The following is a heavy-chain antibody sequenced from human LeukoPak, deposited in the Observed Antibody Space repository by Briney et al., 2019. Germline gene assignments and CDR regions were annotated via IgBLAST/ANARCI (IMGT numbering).Heavy chain of an antibody. J-gene: IGHJ6*03. CDR3: ARDLSSIVATMNGNYYYYMDV. D-gene: IGHD5-12*01. CDR1: GYTFTDHY. Sequence: ASVKVSCKASGYTFTDHYMHWVRQAPGQGLEWMGWINPNVGGTDYAQKFQGRVTMTRDTSITTVYMELSRLRYEDTAVYYYARDLSSIVATMNGNYYYYMDVWGKGTTVTVSS. CDR2: INPNVGGT. V-gene: IGHV1-2*02.